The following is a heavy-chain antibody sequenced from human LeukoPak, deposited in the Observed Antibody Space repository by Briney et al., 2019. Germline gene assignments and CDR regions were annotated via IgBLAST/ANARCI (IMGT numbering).Heavy chain of an antibody. Sequence: SETLSLTCTVSGGSISSGSYYWSWIRQPAGKGLEWIGRIYTSGSTNYNPSLKSRVTISVDTSKNQFSLKLSSMTAADTAVYYCARPNYDILTGYPGHDAFDIWGQGTMVTVSS. V-gene: IGHV4-61*02. D-gene: IGHD3-9*01. CDR1: GGSISSGSYY. CDR2: IYTSGST. CDR3: ARPNYDILTGYPGHDAFDI. J-gene: IGHJ3*02.